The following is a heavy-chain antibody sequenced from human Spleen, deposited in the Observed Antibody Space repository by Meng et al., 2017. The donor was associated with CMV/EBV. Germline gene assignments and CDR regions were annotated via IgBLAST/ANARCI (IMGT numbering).Heavy chain of an antibody. CDR2: ISSTTTTI. CDR3: ALWDEGITTFGVVSH. CDR1: GFTFSTYS. V-gene: IGHV3-21*01. D-gene: IGHD3-3*01. Sequence: GESLKISCAASGFTFSTYSMNWVRQAPGKGLEWVASISSTTTTIYYADSVKGRFAISRDNAKKSLYLRMNSLRADDTAVYYCALWDEGITTFGVVSHWGQGTLVTVSS. J-gene: IGHJ4*02.